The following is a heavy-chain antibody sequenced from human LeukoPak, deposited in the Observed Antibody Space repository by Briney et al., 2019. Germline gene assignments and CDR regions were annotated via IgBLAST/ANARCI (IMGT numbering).Heavy chain of an antibody. CDR1: GFTFSSYW. D-gene: IGHD5-12*01. CDR3: ARDTGASYSAYVVY. V-gene: IGHV3-7*01. J-gene: IGHJ4*02. CDR2: IKQDGSEK. Sequence: GGSLRLSCAASGFTFSSYWMSWVRQAPGKGLAWVASIKQDGSEKYYVDSVKGRFTMSRDNAKNSLCLQINSLRAEDTGVYYCARDTGASYSAYVVYWGQGTLVTVSS.